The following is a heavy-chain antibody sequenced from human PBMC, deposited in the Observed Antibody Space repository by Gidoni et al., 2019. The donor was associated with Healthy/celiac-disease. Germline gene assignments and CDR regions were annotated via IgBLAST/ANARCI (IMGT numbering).Heavy chain of an antibody. CDR2: IYTSGST. V-gene: IGHV4-4*07. CDR3: ARDSYYYDSSGYLREVWYFDY. D-gene: IGHD3-22*01. J-gene: IGHJ4*02. CDR1: GGSISSYS. Sequence: QVQLQESGPGLVKPSETLSLTCTVSGGSISSYSWSCIRQPAGKGLEWIGRIYTSGSTNYNPSLKSRVTMSVDTSKNQFSLKLSSVTAADTAVYYCARDSYYYDSSGYLREVWYFDYWGQGTLVTVSS.